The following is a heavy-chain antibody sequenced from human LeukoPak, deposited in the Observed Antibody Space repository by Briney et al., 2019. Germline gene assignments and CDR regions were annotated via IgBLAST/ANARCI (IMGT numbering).Heavy chain of an antibody. V-gene: IGHV3-53*01. Sequence: GGSLRLSCAASGFTVSSNYMSWDRQAPGKGLEWVSVIYSGGSTYYADSVKGRFTISRDNSKNTLYLQMNSLRAEDTAVYYCARDWDYDFWSAPGDWGQGTLVTVSS. D-gene: IGHD3-3*01. J-gene: IGHJ4*02. CDR2: IYSGGST. CDR1: GFTVSSNY. CDR3: ARDWDYDFWSAPGD.